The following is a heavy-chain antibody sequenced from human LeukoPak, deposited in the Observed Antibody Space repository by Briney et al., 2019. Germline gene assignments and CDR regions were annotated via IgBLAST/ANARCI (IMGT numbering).Heavy chain of an antibody. CDR1: GFTFDDYA. CDR3: ARGGVVVVAATLANYFDY. CDR2: ISGSGGST. J-gene: IGHJ4*02. Sequence: GRSLRLSCAASGFTFDDYAMHWVRQAPGKGLEWVSAISGSGGSTYYADSVKGRFTISRDNSKNTLYLQMNSLRAEDTAVYYCARGGVVVVAATLANYFDYWGQGTLVTVSS. V-gene: IGHV3-23*01. D-gene: IGHD2-15*01.